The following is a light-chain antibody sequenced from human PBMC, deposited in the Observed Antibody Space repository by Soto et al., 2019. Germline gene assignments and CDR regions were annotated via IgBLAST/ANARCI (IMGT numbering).Light chain of an antibody. V-gene: IGKV3-15*01. Sequence: EIVFTQSPATLSLSPGERATLSCRASQSVSSYLAWYQQTPGQAPRLLIYGASTRATGVPPTFSGSASGTEFTLTISSLQSEDFTVYYCQQYNKWPLTFGQGTKVDIK. CDR1: QSVSSY. CDR2: GAS. J-gene: IGKJ1*01. CDR3: QQYNKWPLT.